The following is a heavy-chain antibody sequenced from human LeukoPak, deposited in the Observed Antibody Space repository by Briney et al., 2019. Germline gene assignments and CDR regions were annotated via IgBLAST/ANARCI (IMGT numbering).Heavy chain of an antibody. CDR1: GFTFSDYY. J-gene: IGHJ3*02. D-gene: IGHD7-27*01. CDR2: ISSSGSTI. CDR3: AVELGTIAFDI. V-gene: IGHV3-11*04. Sequence: GGSLRLSCAASGFTFSDYYMSWVRQAPGKGLEWVSYISSSGSTIYYADSVKGRFTISRDNAKNSLFLQMNSLRAEDTAVYYCAVELGTIAFDIWGQGTMVTVSS.